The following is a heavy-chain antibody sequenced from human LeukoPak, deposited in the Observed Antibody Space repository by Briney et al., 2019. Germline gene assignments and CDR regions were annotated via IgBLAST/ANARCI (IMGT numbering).Heavy chain of an antibody. J-gene: IGHJ4*02. CDR3: AKTPVAYCGGDCGYYFDY. Sequence: PSGRSLRLSCAASGFTFSSYGMHWVRQAPGKGLEWVAFISYDGSNKYYADSVKGRFTISRDNSKNTLYLQMNSLRAEDTAVYYCAKTPVAYCGGDCGYYFDYWGQGTLVTVSS. CDR2: ISYDGSNK. V-gene: IGHV3-30*18. CDR1: GFTFSSYG. D-gene: IGHD2-21*02.